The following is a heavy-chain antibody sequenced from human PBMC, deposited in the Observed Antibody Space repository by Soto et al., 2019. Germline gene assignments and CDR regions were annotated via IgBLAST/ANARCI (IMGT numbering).Heavy chain of an antibody. CDR3: ATSLRPTDTGGYFDY. Sequence: AESLTISCKVSGYTFSSYGIGWVLQMPGKGLEWMGIISPADSDTRDTPSFQGQVTISADKSISTAYLQWTSLKASDTAMYYCATSLRPTDTGGYFDYWGQGTLVTVSS. D-gene: IGHD5-18*01. CDR1: GYTFSSYG. J-gene: IGHJ4*02. CDR2: ISPADSDT. V-gene: IGHV5-51*01.